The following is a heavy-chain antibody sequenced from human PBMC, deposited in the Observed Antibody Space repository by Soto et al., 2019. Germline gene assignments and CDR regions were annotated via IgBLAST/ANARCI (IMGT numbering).Heavy chain of an antibody. D-gene: IGHD3-10*01. CDR1: GYTFTTYW. J-gene: IGHJ4*02. CDR2: IYSGDSDI. Sequence: PGESLKISCKASGYTFTTYWIGWVRQRPGKGLEWMGIIYSGDSDIRYSPSFEGQVTISADKSLSTAYLQWGSPKASDTAMYYCARQYGSGSFDYWGQGTLVTVSS. CDR3: ARQYGSGSFDY. V-gene: IGHV5-51*01.